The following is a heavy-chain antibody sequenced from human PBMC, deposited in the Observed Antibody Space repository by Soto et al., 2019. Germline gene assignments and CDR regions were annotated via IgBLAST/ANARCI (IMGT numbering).Heavy chain of an antibody. J-gene: IGHJ4*02. Sequence: ASVKVSCKASGYTFTSYYMHWVRQAPGQGLEWMAMINPSGGRTKYAQIFQGRVTLTRDTSTGTVDMELSSLTSEDTAIYYCARGHPCGGDCYLFDHWGQGTQVTVSS. CDR2: INPSGGRT. V-gene: IGHV1-46*01. CDR3: ARGHPCGGDCYLFDH. D-gene: IGHD2-21*02. CDR1: GYTFTSYY.